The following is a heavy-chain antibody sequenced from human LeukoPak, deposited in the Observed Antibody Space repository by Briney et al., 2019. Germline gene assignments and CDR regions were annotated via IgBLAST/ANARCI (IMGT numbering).Heavy chain of an antibody. CDR1: GGSFSGYY. V-gene: IGHV4-34*01. CDR3: AAADTVDY. D-gene: IGHD6-13*01. CDR2: INHSGST. Sequence: KPSETLSLTCAVYGGSFSGYYWSWIRQPPGKGLEWIGEINHSGSTNYNPSLKSRVTISVDTSKNQFSLKLSSVTAADTAVYYCAAADTVDYWGQGTLGTVSS. J-gene: IGHJ4*02.